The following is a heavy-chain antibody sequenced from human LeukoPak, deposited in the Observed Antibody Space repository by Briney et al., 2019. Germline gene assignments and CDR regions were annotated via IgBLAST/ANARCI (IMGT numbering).Heavy chain of an antibody. CDR3: VSFYETY. Sequence: TGGSLRLSCAASGNYLMHWVRQAPGKGLVWVSHINSDGSWTSYADSVKGRFTISKDNAKNTVYLQMNSLRAEDTAVYYCVSFYETYWGRGTLVTVSS. D-gene: IGHD2/OR15-2a*01. CDR1: GNYL. CDR2: INSDGSWT. J-gene: IGHJ4*02. V-gene: IGHV3-74*01.